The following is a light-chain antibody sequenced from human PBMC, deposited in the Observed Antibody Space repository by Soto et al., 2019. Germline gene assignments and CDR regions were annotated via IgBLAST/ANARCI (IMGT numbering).Light chain of an antibody. V-gene: IGLV1-40*01. J-gene: IGLJ2*01. Sequence: QSVLTQPPSVSGAPGQRVTISRTGSSSNIGAGYDVHWYQQLPGTDPKLLIYGNSNRPSGVPDRFSGSKSGTSASLAITGLQAEDEADYYCQSYDSSLSGRGVVFGGGTKLTVL. CDR3: QSYDSSLSGRGVV. CDR1: SSNIGAGYD. CDR2: GNS.